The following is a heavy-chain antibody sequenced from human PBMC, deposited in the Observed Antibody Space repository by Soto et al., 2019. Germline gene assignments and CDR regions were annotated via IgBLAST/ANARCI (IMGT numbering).Heavy chain of an antibody. CDR3: ATAMVQVLDYYYAMDV. CDR2: ITGSCSTI. D-gene: IGHD2-8*02. V-gene: IGHV3-11*01. Sequence: LRLCFSTSGFSVRDSYLHSIRQPPGEGLEWVSYITGSCSTIYQGDSVKARFTTTRNNDKKSLYLKMNSLRADYTAVYYCATAMVQVLDYYYAMDVWGQGTTVTVSS. J-gene: IGHJ6*02. CDR1: GFSVRDSY.